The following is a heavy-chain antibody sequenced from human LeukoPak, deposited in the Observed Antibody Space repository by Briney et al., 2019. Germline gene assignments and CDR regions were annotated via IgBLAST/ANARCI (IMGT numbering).Heavy chain of an antibody. CDR2: ISSSGNII. V-gene: IGHV3-11*01. D-gene: IGHD1-20*01. Sequence: GGSLRLSCAASGFTFSDYYMSWVRQAPGKGLEWVSYISSSGNIIYYADSVKGRFTISRDNAKNSLYLQMNSLRAEDTAVYYCARRRYNWNAIDYWGQGTLVTVSS. J-gene: IGHJ4*02. CDR3: ARRRYNWNAIDY. CDR1: GFTFSDYY.